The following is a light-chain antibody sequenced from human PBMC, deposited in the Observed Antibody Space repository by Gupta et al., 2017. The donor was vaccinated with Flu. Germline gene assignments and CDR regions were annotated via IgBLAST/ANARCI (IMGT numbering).Light chain of an antibody. V-gene: IGKV3-15*01. J-gene: IGKJ1*01. Sequence: EIVMTQSPATLSVSPGERATLSCRASQSVSSNLAWYQQKPGQAPRLLIYGASTRATGIPARFSGSGSGSECTLTISSLQSEEFAVYYCQQYKNWHPGGRTFGQGTKVEIK. CDR3: QQYKNWHPGGRT. CDR2: GAS. CDR1: QSVSSN.